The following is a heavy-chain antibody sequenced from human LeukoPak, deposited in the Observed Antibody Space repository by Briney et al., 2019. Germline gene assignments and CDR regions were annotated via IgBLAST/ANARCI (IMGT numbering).Heavy chain of an antibody. CDR3: TAGIGHSDFDY. CDR2: VKSKTNGGTT. D-gene: IGHD3/OR15-3a*01. Sequence: GGSLRLSCAASGFTFSNGWLSWVRQAPGKGLEWVGRVKSKTNGGTTAYAAPVKGRFTISRDDSKNTYLQMNSLKSEDTAVYYCTAGIGHSDFDYWGQGTLLTVSS. V-gene: IGHV3-15*01. CDR1: GFTFSNGW. J-gene: IGHJ4*02.